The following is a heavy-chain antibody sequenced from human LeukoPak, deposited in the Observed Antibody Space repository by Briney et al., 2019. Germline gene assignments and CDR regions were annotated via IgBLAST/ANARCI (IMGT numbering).Heavy chain of an antibody. J-gene: IGHJ4*02. CDR3: ATQFWSGYWGSSDY. Sequence: PSETLSLTCAVSGYSISSGYYWGWIRQPPGKGLEWIGSIYQSGSTYYNPSLKSRVTISVDTSKNQFSLKLSSVTAADTAVYYCATQFWSGYWGSSDYWGQGTLVTVSS. V-gene: IGHV4-38-2*01. CDR1: GYSISSGYY. CDR2: IYQSGST. D-gene: IGHD3-3*02.